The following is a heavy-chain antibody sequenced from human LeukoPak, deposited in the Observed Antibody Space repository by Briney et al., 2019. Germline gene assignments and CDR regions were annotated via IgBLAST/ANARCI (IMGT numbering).Heavy chain of an antibody. J-gene: IGHJ4*02. CDR2: IIHIFGTA. D-gene: IGHD3-22*01. V-gene: IGHV1-69*01. Sequence: SVKVSCRASGGTFSSYPFSWVRQAPGQGREWMVGIIHIFGTANYAQKFQGRVTITADESTSTAYMELSSVRSEDTAVYYCARPYYDSSGYFFYWGQGTLVTVSS. CDR1: GGTFSSYP. CDR3: ARPYYDSSGYFFY.